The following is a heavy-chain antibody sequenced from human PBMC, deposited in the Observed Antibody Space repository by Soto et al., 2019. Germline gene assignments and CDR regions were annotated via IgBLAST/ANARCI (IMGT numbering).Heavy chain of an antibody. D-gene: IGHD2-15*01. CDR1: GGSIISGGYY. V-gene: IGHV4-31*03. CDR2: IYYSGST. J-gene: IGHJ5*02. Sequence: SETLSLTCTVSGGSIISGGYYWIWIRQHPGKGLEWIGYIYYSGSTYYNPSLKSRVTISVDTSKNQFSLKLSSVTAADTAVYYCARLYCSGGSCYSGFDPWGQGTLVTVSS. CDR3: ARLYCSGGSCYSGFDP.